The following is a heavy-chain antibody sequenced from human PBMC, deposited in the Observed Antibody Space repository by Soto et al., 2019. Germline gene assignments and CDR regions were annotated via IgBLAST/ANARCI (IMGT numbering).Heavy chain of an antibody. CDR1: GYNFNNFW. D-gene: IGHD3-3*01. J-gene: IGHJ4*02. CDR3: AKHYHRDFSVVPEIDY. CDR2: IHPGESKT. Sequence: PGESLKISCKASGYNFNNFWLGWVRQMPGKGLEWMGIIHPGESKTRYSPSFQGLVTISADKSINTAYLQWSSLKASDTAIYFCAKHYHRDFSVVPEIDYWGQGTLVTVSS. V-gene: IGHV5-51*01.